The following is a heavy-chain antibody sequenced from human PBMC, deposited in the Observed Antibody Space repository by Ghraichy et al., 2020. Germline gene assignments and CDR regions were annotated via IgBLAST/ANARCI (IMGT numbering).Heavy chain of an antibody. V-gene: IGHV4-34*01. Sequence: SETLSLTCAVYGGSFSGYYWSWIRQPPGKGLEWIGEINHSGSTNYNPSLKSRVTISVDTSKNQFSLKLSSVTAADTAVYYCARGVVTSQRWFDPWGQGTLVTVSS. D-gene: IGHD4-23*01. CDR3: ARGVVTSQRWFDP. CDR1: GGSFSGYY. J-gene: IGHJ5*02. CDR2: INHSGST.